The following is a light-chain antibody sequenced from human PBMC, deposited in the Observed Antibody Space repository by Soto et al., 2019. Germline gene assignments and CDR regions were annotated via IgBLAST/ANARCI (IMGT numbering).Light chain of an antibody. J-gene: IGKJ2*01. V-gene: IGKV3-20*01. CDR2: GAS. Sequence: EIVLTQSPGILSLSPGGGATLSCRASQSVSSNSLAWYQQRPGQAPRLLICGASSRATGIPDRFSGSGSGTDFTLTISRLEPEDFAVYYCQQYGSSPPYTFGQGSKLEIK. CDR1: QSVSSNS. CDR3: QQYGSSPPYT.